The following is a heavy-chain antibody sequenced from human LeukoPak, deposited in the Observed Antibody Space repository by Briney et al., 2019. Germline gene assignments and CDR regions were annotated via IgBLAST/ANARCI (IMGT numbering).Heavy chain of an antibody. CDR1: GGSISSSHYY. J-gene: IGHJ6*03. CDR2: INYSGTT. D-gene: IGHD3-10*01. CDR3: ARQISDYYYYYIDV. Sequence: PSETLSITCTVSGGSISSSHYYWGWIRQTPGKGLEWIGTINYSGTTYYNPSLESRATISEDTSKNQFSLTLRSVTAADTAVYYCARQISDYYYYYIDVWGKGTTVTVSS. V-gene: IGHV4-39*01.